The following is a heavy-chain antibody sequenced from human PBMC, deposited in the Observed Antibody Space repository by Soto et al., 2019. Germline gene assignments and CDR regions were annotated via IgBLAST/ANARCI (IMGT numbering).Heavy chain of an antibody. CDR3: ARDSSAAGTFGSGWFDP. CDR2: ISSSSSYI. D-gene: IGHD6-13*01. J-gene: IGHJ5*02. V-gene: IGHV3-21*01. CDR1: GFTFSSYS. Sequence: GGSLRLSCAASGFTFSSYSMNWVRQAPGKGLEWVSSISSSSSYIYYADSVKGRFTISRDNAKNSLYLQMNSLRAEDTAVYYCARDSSAAGTFGSGWFDPWGQGTLVTVSS.